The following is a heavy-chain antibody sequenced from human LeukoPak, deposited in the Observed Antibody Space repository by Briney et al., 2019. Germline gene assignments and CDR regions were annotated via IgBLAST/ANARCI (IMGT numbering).Heavy chain of an antibody. D-gene: IGHD3-9*01. J-gene: IGHJ4*02. CDR3: AKGGGSRYFDCLDY. CDR2: MNPNSGNT. V-gene: IGHV1-8*03. Sequence: ASVKVSCKASEYTFTSYDINWVRQATGQGLEWMGWMNPNSGNTGYAQKFQGRVTITRNTSISTAYMELSSLRSEHTAVHYCAKGGGSRYFDCLDYWGQGTPVTVSS. CDR1: EYTFTSYD.